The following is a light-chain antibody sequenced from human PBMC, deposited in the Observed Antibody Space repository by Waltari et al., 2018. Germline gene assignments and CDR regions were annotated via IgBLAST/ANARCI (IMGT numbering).Light chain of an antibody. CDR2: GAS. CDR1: QSVYSN. J-gene: IGKJ2*01. V-gene: IGKV3-15*01. CDR3: HQYNTWPPIYT. Sequence: EIVMTQSPATLSVSPGERATLSCRASQSVYSNLAWYQHKPGQAPRLLIYGASARATGIPTRFSGSGSGTELDLTISSLQSEDFAVYYCHQYNTWPPIYTFGQGTKLEIK.